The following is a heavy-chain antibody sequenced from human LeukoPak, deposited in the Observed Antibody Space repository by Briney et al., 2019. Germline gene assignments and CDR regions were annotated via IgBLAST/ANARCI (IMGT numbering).Heavy chain of an antibody. CDR3: ARDLLGMDV. J-gene: IGHJ6*02. CDR1: GFTFSSYD. V-gene: IGHV3-30-3*01. CDR2: ISDDETNK. Sequence: GGSLRLSCAASGFTFSSYDMHWVRQAPGKGLEWVAVISDDETNKYADSVKGRFTISRDNSKNTLYLQMNSLRVEDTAVYYCARDLLGMDVWGQGTTVSVSS.